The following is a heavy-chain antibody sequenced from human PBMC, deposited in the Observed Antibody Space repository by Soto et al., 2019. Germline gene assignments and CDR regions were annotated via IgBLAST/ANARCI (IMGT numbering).Heavy chain of an antibody. CDR3: AAAAGTSDWFDP. J-gene: IGHJ5*02. D-gene: IGHD6-13*01. CDR1: GFTFSSYW. V-gene: IGHV3-74*01. Sequence: GGSLRLSCAASGFTFSSYWMHWVRQAPGKGLVWVSRTNSDGSSTSYADSVKGRFTISRDNAKNTLYLQMNSLRAEDTAVYYCAAAAGTSDWFDPWGQGTLVTVSS. CDR2: TNSDGSST.